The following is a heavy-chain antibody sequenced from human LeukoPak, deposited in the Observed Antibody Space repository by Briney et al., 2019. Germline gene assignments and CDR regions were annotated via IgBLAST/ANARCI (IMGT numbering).Heavy chain of an antibody. J-gene: IGHJ3*02. Sequence: ASVKVSCKASGYTFTSYAMHWVRQAPGQRLEWMGWINAGNGNTKYSQKFQGRVTITRDTSASTAYMELSSLRSEDTAVYYCASDFSSGWGAFDIWGQGTMVTVSS. CDR1: GYTFTSYA. V-gene: IGHV1-3*01. CDR3: ASDFSSGWGAFDI. D-gene: IGHD6-19*01. CDR2: INAGNGNT.